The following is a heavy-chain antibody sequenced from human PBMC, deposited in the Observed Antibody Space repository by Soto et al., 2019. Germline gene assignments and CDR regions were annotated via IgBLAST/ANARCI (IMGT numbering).Heavy chain of an antibody. CDR2: ISGSGGAT. CDR1: GFRFSGYA. D-gene: IGHD5-12*01. Sequence: EVRLLESGGGLVQPGGSLRLSCAASGFRFSGYAFTWVRQAPGKGLEWVSSISGSGGATYYADSVRGRFSISRDNSKNTLFLQMNSLRADDTAVYYCAKDLGAYDVFDYWGLGTLVTVSS. V-gene: IGHV3-23*01. CDR3: AKDLGAYDVFDY. J-gene: IGHJ4*02.